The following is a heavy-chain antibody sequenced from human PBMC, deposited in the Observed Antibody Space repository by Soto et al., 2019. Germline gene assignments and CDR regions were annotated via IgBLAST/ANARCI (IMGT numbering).Heavy chain of an antibody. CDR1: GDSVSSNSAA. CDR2: TYYRSKWYN. CDR3: ARAYGQQKYYYYYYGMDV. D-gene: IGHD6-13*01. Sequence: PSQTLSLTCAISGDSVSSNSAALNLIMQSPSRGLEWLGRTYYRSKWYNDYAVSVKSRITINPDTSKNQFSLQLNSVTPEDTAVYYCARAYGQQKYYYYYYGMDVWGQGTTVTVSS. V-gene: IGHV6-1*01. J-gene: IGHJ6*02.